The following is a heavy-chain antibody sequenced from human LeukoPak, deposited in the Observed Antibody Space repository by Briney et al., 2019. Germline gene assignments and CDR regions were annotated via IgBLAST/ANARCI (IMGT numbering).Heavy chain of an antibody. CDR3: AKVVRGFHFDG. J-gene: IGHJ4*02. CDR1: GFTFCTFG. D-gene: IGHD2-2*01. V-gene: IGHV3-23*01. Sequence: GGSLRLSCAAPGFTFCTFGMSWVRRAPGKGPGCVSGSTGSCANTDYADSVKGRFTISRDNSQNTLYLQMNTLRAEDTAVYYCAKVVRGFHFDGWGQGTLVTVSS. CDR2: STGSCANT.